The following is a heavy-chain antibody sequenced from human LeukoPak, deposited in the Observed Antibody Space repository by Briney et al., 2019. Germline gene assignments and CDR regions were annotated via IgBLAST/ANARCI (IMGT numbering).Heavy chain of an antibody. CDR1: GGSISSGGYY. Sequence: PSETLSLTCTVSGGSISSGGYYWSWIRQPPGKGLEWIGYIYHSGSTYYNPSLKSRVTISVDRSKNQFSLKLSSVTAADTAVYYCARDPRAKWAFDIWGQGTMVTVSS. J-gene: IGHJ3*02. D-gene: IGHD1-26*01. CDR3: ARDPRAKWAFDI. V-gene: IGHV4-30-2*01. CDR2: IYHSGST.